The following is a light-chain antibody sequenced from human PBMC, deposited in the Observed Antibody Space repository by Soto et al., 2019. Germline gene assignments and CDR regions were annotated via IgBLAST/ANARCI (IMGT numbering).Light chain of an antibody. CDR3: QQYRSSQS. Sequence: EIVLTQSPGTLSLSPGERATLSCRASQSVSSSYLAGYQQKPGQAPRLLIYGASSSATGIPDRFSGSGSGTDFTLTISRLEPEDFAVYYCQQYRSSQSFGQGTKVEI. CDR1: QSVSSSY. V-gene: IGKV3-20*01. CDR2: GAS. J-gene: IGKJ1*01.